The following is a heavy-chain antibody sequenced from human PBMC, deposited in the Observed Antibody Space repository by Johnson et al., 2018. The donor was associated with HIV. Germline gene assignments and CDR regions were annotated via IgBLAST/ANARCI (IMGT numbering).Heavy chain of an antibody. Sequence: VQLVESGGGLVQPGRSLRLSCAASGFTFDDSAMHWVRQAPGKGLEWVSGISWNSGSIGYADSVKGRFTISRDNAKNSLYLQMNSLRAEDTAVYYCARRDSGSLSFDLWGQGKMVTVSS. J-gene: IGHJ3*01. D-gene: IGHD1-26*01. CDR1: GFTFDDSA. CDR3: ARRDSGSLSFDL. CDR2: ISWNSGSI. V-gene: IGHV3-9*01.